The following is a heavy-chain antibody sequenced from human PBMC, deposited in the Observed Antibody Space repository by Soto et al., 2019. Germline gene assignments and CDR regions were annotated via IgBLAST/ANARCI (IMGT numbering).Heavy chain of an antibody. D-gene: IGHD1-1*01. Sequence: GGSLILSCAASGFTVSSNYMSWVRQAPGKGLEWVSVIYSGGSTYYADSVKGRFTISRDNSKNTLYLQMNSLRAEDTAVYYCARARLDDLLEPNKYYFDDWGQGNLVTVS. CDR3: ARARLDDLLEPNKYYFDD. J-gene: IGHJ4*02. CDR2: IYSGGST. V-gene: IGHV3-53*01. CDR1: GFTVSSNY.